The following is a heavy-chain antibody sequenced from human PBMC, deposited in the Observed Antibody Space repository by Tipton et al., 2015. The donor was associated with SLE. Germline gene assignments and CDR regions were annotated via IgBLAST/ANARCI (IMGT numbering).Heavy chain of an antibody. V-gene: IGHV4-59*11. CDR2: IYYSGST. D-gene: IGHD6-6*01. CDR1: GGSISSHY. J-gene: IGHJ4*02. Sequence: TLSLTCTVSGGSISSHYWSWIRQPPGKGLEWIGYIYYSGSTNYNPSLKSRVTISVDTSKNQFSLKLSSVTAADTAVYYCARGGIAAVDYCGQGTLVTVSS. CDR3: ARGGIAAVDY.